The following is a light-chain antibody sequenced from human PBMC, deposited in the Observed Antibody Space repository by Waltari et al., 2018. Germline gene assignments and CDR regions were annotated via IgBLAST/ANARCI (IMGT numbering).Light chain of an antibody. J-gene: IGKJ2*01. Sequence: DIVMTQSPVSLAVSLGERATINCKSSQSVLYSANNQNYLAWYQQKPGQPPKLLIYWASTRESGVPDRFSGSGSGADFTLTISSLQAEDVAVYYCQQYYNTSYTFGQGTKLEIK. CDR3: QQYYNTSYT. V-gene: IGKV4-1*01. CDR2: WAS. CDR1: QSVLYSANNQNY.